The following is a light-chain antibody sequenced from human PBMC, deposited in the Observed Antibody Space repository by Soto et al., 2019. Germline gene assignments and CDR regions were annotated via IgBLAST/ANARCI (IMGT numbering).Light chain of an antibody. CDR3: QQYGSSFVT. V-gene: IGKV3-20*01. Sequence: EIELTQSPGTLSLSPGERATLSCRASQSVSSSYLAWYQQKPGQSPRLLIYGASSRATGIPDRFSGSGSGTDFTLTISRLEPEDFAVYYCQQYGSSFVTFGQGTKVEIK. J-gene: IGKJ1*01. CDR1: QSVSSSY. CDR2: GAS.